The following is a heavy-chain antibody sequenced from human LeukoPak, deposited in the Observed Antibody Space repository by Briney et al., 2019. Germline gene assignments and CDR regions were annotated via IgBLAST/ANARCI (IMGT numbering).Heavy chain of an antibody. J-gene: IGHJ5*02. CDR2: IDNHGGST. CDR1: GFTFNNYA. Sequence: PGGSLRLSCAASGFTFNNYAMNWVRQAPGKGLEWVSAIDNHGGSTYYADSVKGRFTISRDNSKNTLYLQMNSLRAEDTAVYYCAGLTGTTYPWGQGTLVTVSS. V-gene: IGHV3-23*01. CDR3: AGLTGTTYP. D-gene: IGHD1-20*01.